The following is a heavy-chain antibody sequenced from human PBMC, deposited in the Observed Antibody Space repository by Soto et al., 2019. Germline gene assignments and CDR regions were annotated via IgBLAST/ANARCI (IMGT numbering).Heavy chain of an antibody. Sequence: SETLSLTCTVSGGSISSYYWSWIRQPPGKGLEWIGYIYYSGSTNYNPSLKSRVTISVDTSKNQFSLKLGSVTAADTAVYYCARQRLDYDILTGYSQTEGYYYMDVWGKGTTVTVSS. V-gene: IGHV4-59*08. CDR3: ARQRLDYDILTGYSQTEGYYYMDV. D-gene: IGHD3-9*01. CDR1: GGSISSYY. J-gene: IGHJ6*03. CDR2: IYYSGST.